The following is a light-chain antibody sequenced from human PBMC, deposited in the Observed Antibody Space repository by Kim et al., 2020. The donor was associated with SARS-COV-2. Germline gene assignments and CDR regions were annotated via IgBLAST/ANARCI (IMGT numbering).Light chain of an antibody. CDR1: IIGTDS. CDR2: SDS. CDR3: QVWDSPSDLWV. Sequence: APGKRATITCGGDIIGTDSVHWYQQTPGPAPVVVIYSDSGRPSGIPERFSGSKSGDTATLAINRVAAGDEADYYCQVWDSPSDLWVFGGGTQLTVL. J-gene: IGLJ3*02. V-gene: IGLV3-21*04.